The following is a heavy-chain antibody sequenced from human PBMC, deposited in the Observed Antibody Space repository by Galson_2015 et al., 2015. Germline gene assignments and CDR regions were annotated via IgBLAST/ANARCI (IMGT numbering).Heavy chain of an antibody. CDR3: AHPYSSSSGGLYYLYMDV. J-gene: IGHJ6*03. CDR1: GFSLNTLGVG. D-gene: IGHD3-22*01. V-gene: IGHV2-5*02. Sequence: PALVKPPQTLTLTCTFSGFSLNTLGVGVGWIRQPPGKALEWLALIYWDDDKRYNPSLKNRLTITKDTSKNQVVLTITNMDPVDTATYFCAHPYSSSSGGLYYLYMDVWGNGTTVAASS. CDR2: IYWDDDK.